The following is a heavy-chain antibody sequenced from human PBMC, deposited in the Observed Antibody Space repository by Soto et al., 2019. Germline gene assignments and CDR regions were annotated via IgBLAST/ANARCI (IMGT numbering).Heavy chain of an antibody. J-gene: IGHJ4*02. CDR3: ARGVPRDEYSSSQLDY. CDR1: GFTFSSYA. D-gene: IGHD6-13*01. CDR2: ISGSGGST. V-gene: IGHV3-23*01. Sequence: GGSLRLSCAASGFTFSSYAMSWVRQAPGKGLEWVSAISGSGGSTYYADSVKGRFTISRENAKNSLYLQMNSLRAGDTAVYYCARGVPRDEYSSSQLDYWGQGTLVTVSS.